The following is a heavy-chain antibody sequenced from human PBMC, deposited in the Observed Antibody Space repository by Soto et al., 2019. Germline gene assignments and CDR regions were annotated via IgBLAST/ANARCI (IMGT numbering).Heavy chain of an antibody. Sequence: SETLSLTCGVSGGSLSGATYSWNWIRQPPGKGLEWIGYIFPSGTTYYNPSPKSRVTISIDVSKNQFSLSLRSLTAADTAVYYCARSREFDYWSQGTLVTVSS. CDR1: GGSLSGATYS. CDR3: ARSREFDY. J-gene: IGHJ4*02. V-gene: IGHV4-30-2*01. CDR2: IFPSGTT.